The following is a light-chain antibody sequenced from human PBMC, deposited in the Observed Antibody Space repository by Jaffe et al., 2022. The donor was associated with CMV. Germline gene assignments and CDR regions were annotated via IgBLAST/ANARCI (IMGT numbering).Light chain of an antibody. V-gene: IGLV2-14*03. CDR2: EVH. J-gene: IGLJ3*02. CDR1: SSDVGYHNS. CDR3: TSFTSSSTWV. Sequence: QSALTQPASVSGSPGHSITISCTGTSSDVGYHNSVSWFQQHPGKAPKLIIYEVHNRPSGISNRFSGFKSGNTASLTISGLQAEDEADYYCTSFTSSSTWVFGGGTRLTVL.